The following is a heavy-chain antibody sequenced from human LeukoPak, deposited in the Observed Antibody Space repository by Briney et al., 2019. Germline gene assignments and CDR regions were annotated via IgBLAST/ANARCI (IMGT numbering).Heavy chain of an antibody. D-gene: IGHD6-13*01. Sequence: PGGSLRLSCAASGFTFSSYGMHWVRQAPGKGLEWVALISYDGSNKYYADSVKGRFTISRDNSKNTLYLQMNSLRAEDTAVYYCARDLVRGDYWGQGTLVTVSS. CDR3: ARDLVRGDY. J-gene: IGHJ4*02. CDR1: GFTFSSYG. CDR2: ISYDGSNK. V-gene: IGHV3-30*19.